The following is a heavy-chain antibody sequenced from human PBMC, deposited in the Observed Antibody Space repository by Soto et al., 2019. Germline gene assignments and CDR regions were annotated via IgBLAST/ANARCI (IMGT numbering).Heavy chain of an antibody. CDR1: GPTFSSHW. Sequence: EVQLVESGGGLVQPGGSLRLSCAASGPTFSSHWMSWVRQAPGKGLEWVASIKQDGSESFYVDSVKGRFTISRDNAKNSVYLQMNSLRADDTAVYYCARPPNRERYFDLWGRGTLVTVSS. J-gene: IGHJ2*01. D-gene: IGHD1-26*01. CDR3: ARPPNRERYFDL. V-gene: IGHV3-7*02. CDR2: IKQDGSES.